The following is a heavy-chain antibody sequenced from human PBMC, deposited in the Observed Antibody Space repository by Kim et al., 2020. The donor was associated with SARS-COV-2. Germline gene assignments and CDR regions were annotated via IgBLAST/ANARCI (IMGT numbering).Heavy chain of an antibody. D-gene: IGHD2-2*01. J-gene: IGHJ5*02. CDR1: GGTFSSYA. CDR3: ASEEDIVVVGSIIQPNWFDP. Sequence: SVKVSCKASGGTFSSYAISWVRQAPGQGLEWMGRIIPILGIANYAQKFQGRVTITADKSTSTAYMELSSLRSEDTAVYYCASEEDIVVVGSIIQPNWFDPWGQGTLVTVSS. V-gene: IGHV1-69*04. CDR2: IIPILGIA.